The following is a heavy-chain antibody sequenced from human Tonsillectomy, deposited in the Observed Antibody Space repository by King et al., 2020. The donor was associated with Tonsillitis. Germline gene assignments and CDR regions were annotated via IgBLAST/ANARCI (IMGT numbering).Heavy chain of an antibody. J-gene: IGHJ4*02. CDR3: AGHLYDSSGYYYFDY. Sequence: ESQLVQSGAEVKKPGESLRISCKGSGYSFTNYWISWVRQMPGKGLEWMGRIDPSDSQSYYSPSFQGHVTISADKSISTAFLQWRGLKASDTAIYYCAGHLYDSSGYYYFDYWGQGTLVTVSS. V-gene: IGHV5-10-1*03. CDR2: IDPSDSQS. CDR1: GYSFTNYW. D-gene: IGHD3-22*01.